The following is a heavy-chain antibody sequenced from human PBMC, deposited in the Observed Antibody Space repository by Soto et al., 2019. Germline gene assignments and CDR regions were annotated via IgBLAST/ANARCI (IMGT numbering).Heavy chain of an antibody. CDR2: IYYSGNT. CDR3: ARLPHCSGGGCFSVPYYFDS. Sequence: SETLSLTCTVSGGSVSSSSYYWGWVRQPPGKGLEWIGSIYYSGNTYYNPSLKSRLTMSVDTSKIQFSLKLSSVTTADTAVYYCARLPHCSGGGCFSVPYYFDSWGQGALVTVPS. D-gene: IGHD2-15*01. CDR1: GGSVSSSSYY. J-gene: IGHJ4*02. V-gene: IGHV4-39*01.